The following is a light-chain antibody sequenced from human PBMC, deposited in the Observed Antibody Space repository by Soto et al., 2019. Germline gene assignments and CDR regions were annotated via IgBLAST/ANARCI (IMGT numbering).Light chain of an antibody. CDR2: KAS. CDR3: QQYESFPRT. Sequence: DIQMTQSPSTLSASVGDRVTITCRASQSINNWLAWYQQKPGKAPKLFIFKASTLEIGVPSRFSGRGSGTEFTLSISSLQTDDFATYFCQQYESFPRTFGQGTKVEMK. CDR1: QSINNW. V-gene: IGKV1-5*03. J-gene: IGKJ1*01.